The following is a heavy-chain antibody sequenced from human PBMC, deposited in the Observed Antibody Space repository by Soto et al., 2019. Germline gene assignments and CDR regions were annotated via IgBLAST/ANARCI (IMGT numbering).Heavy chain of an antibody. CDR2: VHPNSGGT. V-gene: IGHV1-2*02. Sequence: QVHLVQSGAEVKQPGASVKVSCKASGYTLSVYHMHWVRQAPGQGLEWMGWVHPNSGGTNYAQSFEVRVTMNRDTYINTAYMELSRLTSDDTAVYYCAKELQRGMDVWGQGTTVSVSS. J-gene: IGHJ6*01. CDR3: AKELQRGMDV. D-gene: IGHD4-4*01. CDR1: GYTLSVYH.